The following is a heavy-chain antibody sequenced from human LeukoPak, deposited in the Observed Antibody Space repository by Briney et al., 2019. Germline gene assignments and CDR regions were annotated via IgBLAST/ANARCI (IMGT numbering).Heavy chain of an antibody. D-gene: IGHD3-9*01. J-gene: IGHJ4*02. CDR1: GFTFDDYA. CDR3: AREMADILTGYPAPNDY. V-gene: IGHV3-9*01. CDR2: ISWNSGSI. Sequence: PGRSLRLSCAASGFTFDDYAMHWVRQAPGKGLEWVSGISWNSGSIGYADSVRGRFTISRDNAKNSLYLQMNSLRAEDTAVYYCAREMADILTGYPAPNDYWGQGTLVTVSS.